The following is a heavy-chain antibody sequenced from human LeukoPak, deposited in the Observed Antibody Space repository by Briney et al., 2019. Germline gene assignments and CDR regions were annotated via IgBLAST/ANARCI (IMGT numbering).Heavy chain of an antibody. Sequence: GGSLRLSCAASGFTFSAYAVHWVRQAPGKGLEWVALISHDGNNKYYADSVKGRFTISRDNAKNFLFLQMNSLRAEDTAIYYCARDPLRVAGTGRFFDLWGRGTLVTVSS. CDR3: ARDPLRVAGTGRFFDL. CDR1: GFTFSAYA. J-gene: IGHJ2*01. CDR2: ISHDGNNK. V-gene: IGHV3-30*03. D-gene: IGHD6-19*01.